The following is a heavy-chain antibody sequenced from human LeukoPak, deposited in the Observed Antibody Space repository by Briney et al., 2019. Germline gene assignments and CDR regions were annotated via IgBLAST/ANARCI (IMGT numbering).Heavy chain of an antibody. CDR1: GGSFSGYY. D-gene: IGHD4-11*01. CDR3: ARETFGYYSNYVGYFDY. Sequence: SETLSLTCAVYGGSFSGYYWSWIRQPPGKGLEWIGEINHSGSTNYNPSPKSRVTISVDTSKNQFSLKLSSVTAAGTAVYYCARETFGYYSNYVGYFDYWGQGTLVTVSS. V-gene: IGHV4-34*01. J-gene: IGHJ4*02. CDR2: INHSGST.